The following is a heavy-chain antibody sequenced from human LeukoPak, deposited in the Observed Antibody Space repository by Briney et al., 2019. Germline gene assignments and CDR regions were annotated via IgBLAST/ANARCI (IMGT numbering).Heavy chain of an antibody. J-gene: IGHJ4*02. CDR3: AKTTEVVAQVKGDYFDY. CDR2: ISASGSTSYI. V-gene: IGHV3-21*01. D-gene: IGHD5-12*01. CDR1: GFIFSSYS. Sequence: GGSLRLSCAVSGFIFSSYSMHWVRQAPGKGLEWVSSISASGSTSYIYYADSVKGRFTISRDNANKFLYLQMHSLRAEDTAVYYCAKTTEVVAQVKGDYFDYWGQGTLVTVSS.